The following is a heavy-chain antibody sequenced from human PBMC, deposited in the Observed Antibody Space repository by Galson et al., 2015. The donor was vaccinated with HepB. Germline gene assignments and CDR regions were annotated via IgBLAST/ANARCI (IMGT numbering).Heavy chain of an antibody. CDR1: GYNFINYW. V-gene: IGHV5-10-1*01. J-gene: IGHJ5*02. D-gene: IGHD6-13*01. Sequence: QSGAEVKKPGESLRISCKGSGYNFINYWITWVRQMPGKGLEWMGRIDPTDSYSDYNPSFQGHVTLSVDKSITTVYLQWSSLKASDTGMYYCARCRPGSNWCEFFDPWGQGTLVTVSS. CDR3: ARCRPGSNWCEFFDP. CDR2: IDPTDSYS.